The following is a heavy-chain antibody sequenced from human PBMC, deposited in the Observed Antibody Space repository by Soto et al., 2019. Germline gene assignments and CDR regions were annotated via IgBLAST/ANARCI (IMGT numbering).Heavy chain of an antibody. V-gene: IGHV3-30-3*01. Sequence: QVQLVESGGGVVQPGRSLRLSCAASGFTFSSYAVHWVRQAPGKGLEWVAVISYDGSNKYYADSVKGQFTVSRDNSKNTLYLQMSSLRAEDTAVYYCAREYSLAVLAPGYWGQGTLVTVSS. J-gene: IGHJ4*02. D-gene: IGHD2-8*02. CDR3: AREYSLAVLAPGY. CDR2: ISYDGSNK. CDR1: GFTFSSYA.